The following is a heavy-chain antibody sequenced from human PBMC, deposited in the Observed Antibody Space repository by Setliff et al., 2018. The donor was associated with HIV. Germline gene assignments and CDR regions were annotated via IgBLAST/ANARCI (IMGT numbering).Heavy chain of an antibody. CDR1: GYTFTEDY. J-gene: IGHJ6*03. CDR2: INPNSGGA. D-gene: IGHD3-9*01. Sequence: ASVKVSCKASGYTFTEDYIHWVRQAPGQGLEWMGWINPNSGGANYAQKFQGRVTVTRDTSISTASMELSRLKSDDTAVYYCARDLQPILRYSDWLPMDVWGRGTAVTVSS. CDR3: ARDLQPILRYSDWLPMDV. V-gene: IGHV1-2*02.